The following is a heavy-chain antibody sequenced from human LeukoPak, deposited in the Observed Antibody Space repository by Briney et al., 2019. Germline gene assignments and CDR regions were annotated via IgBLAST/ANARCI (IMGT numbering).Heavy chain of an antibody. Sequence: ASVKVSCKASGYTFTGYYMHWVRQAPGQGLEWLGWINTNTGNPTFAQGFTGRFVFSLDTSVSTAYLQISSLKAEDTAVYYCARAERWLQNDYWGQGTLVTVSS. CDR1: GYTFTGYY. CDR3: ARAERWLQNDY. CDR2: INTNTGNP. J-gene: IGHJ4*02. D-gene: IGHD5-24*01. V-gene: IGHV7-4-1*02.